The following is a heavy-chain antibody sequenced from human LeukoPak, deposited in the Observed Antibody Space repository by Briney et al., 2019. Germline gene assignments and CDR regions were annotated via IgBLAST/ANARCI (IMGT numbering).Heavy chain of an antibody. D-gene: IGHD6-6*01. CDR3: ARLQLATYYFDY. Sequence: SETLSLTCTVSGGSISSYYWSWIRQPPGKGLEWIGYIYYSGSTNYNPSLKGRVTISVDTSKNQFSLKLSSVTAADTAVYYCARLQLATYYFDYWGQGTLVTVSS. CDR2: IYYSGST. J-gene: IGHJ4*02. CDR1: GGSISSYY. V-gene: IGHV4-59*01.